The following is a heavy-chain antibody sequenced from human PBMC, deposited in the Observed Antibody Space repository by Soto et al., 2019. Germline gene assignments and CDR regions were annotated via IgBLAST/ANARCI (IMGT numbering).Heavy chain of an antibody. CDR1: GGSTSSGGYY. CDR2: IYYSGST. J-gene: IGHJ3*02. Sequence: SETLSLTCTVSGGSTSSGGYYWSLIRQHPGKGLEWIGYIYYSGSTYYNPSLKSRVTISVDTSKNQFSLKLSSVTAADTAVYYCARVWIVVVPAAIPSAFDIWGQGTMVTVS. CDR3: ARVWIVVVPAAIPSAFDI. D-gene: IGHD2-2*02. V-gene: IGHV4-31*03.